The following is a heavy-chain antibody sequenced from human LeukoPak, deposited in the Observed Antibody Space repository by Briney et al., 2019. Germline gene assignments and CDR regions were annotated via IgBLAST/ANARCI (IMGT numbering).Heavy chain of an antibody. Sequence: SETLSLTCAVYGGSFSGYYWSWIRQPAGKGLESIGHISTSGSTNYNPSLKSRVTMSVDTSKNQFSLKLSSMTAADTAVYYCGRNHPSPSYTYYYYYIDVWGKGTTVTVSS. J-gene: IGHJ6*03. CDR2: ISTSGST. V-gene: IGHV4-59*10. CDR3: GRNHPSPSYTYYYYYIDV. D-gene: IGHD1-26*01. CDR1: GGSFSGYY.